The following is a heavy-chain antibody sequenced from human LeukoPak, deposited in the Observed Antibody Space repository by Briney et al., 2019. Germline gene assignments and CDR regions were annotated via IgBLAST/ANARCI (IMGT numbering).Heavy chain of an antibody. CDR3: TKASAARCIGVFCYPFDH. CDR1: GFSFSNYG. Sequence: GGSLRLSCAASGFSFSNYGMHWVRQAPGKGLEWVAFIRFDGTDEFYADSVKGRFTISRDNSQNTLYLQMNSLRAEDTAVYYCTKASAARCIGVFCYPFDHWGQGTLVTVSS. D-gene: IGHD2-15*01. J-gene: IGHJ4*02. CDR2: IRFDGTDE. V-gene: IGHV3-30*02.